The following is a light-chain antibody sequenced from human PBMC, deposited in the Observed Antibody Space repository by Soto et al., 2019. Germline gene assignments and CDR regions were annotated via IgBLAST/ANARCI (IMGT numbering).Light chain of an antibody. J-gene: IGKJ1*01. V-gene: IGKV1-39*01. CDR3: QQGYSNPWT. CDR2: AAS. CDR1: QTVNTY. Sequence: IQMTQSASTLPASIGDRVTITCRASQTVNTYLHWYQQKPGKAPKLLIYAASNLQSGVPSRFSGSGSGTNFTLSLNSLQPEDFATYYCQQGYSNPWTFGQGTKVDIK.